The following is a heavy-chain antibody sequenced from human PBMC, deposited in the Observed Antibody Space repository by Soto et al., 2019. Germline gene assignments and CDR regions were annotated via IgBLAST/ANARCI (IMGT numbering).Heavy chain of an antibody. V-gene: IGHV3-48*03. D-gene: IGHD6-19*01. CDR2: ISSSGSTI. J-gene: IGHJ4*02. CDR3: ARDRTRYSSVWYALDY. CDR1: GFTFSSYE. Sequence: GSLRLSCAASGFTFSSYEMNWVRQAPGKGLEWVSYISSSGSTIYYADSVKGRFTISRDNAKNSLYLQMNSLRAEDTAVYYCARDRTRYSSVWYALDYWGQGTLVTVSS.